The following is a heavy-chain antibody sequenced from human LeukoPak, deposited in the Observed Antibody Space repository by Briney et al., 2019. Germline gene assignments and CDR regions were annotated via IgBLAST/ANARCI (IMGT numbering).Heavy chain of an antibody. CDR2: IYHSGST. CDR1: GDSISSGGYY. J-gene: IGHJ4*02. V-gene: IGHV4-31*03. CDR3: ARVGSSIYYFDY. D-gene: IGHD2-2*01. Sequence: MTSETLSLTCTVSGDSISSGGYYWSWLRQFPGNGLEWIVYIYHSGSTYYNPSLKRRFTILVYTSKNQFSLKLSSVTAADTDVYYCARVGSSIYYFDYWGQGTLVTVSS.